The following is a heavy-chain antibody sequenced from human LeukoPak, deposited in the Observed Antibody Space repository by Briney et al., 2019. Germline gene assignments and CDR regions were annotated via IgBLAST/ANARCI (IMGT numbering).Heavy chain of an antibody. V-gene: IGHV1-69*06. CDR2: IIPIFGTA. CDR1: GGTFSSYA. D-gene: IGHD3-10*01. Sequence: SVKVSCKASGGTFSSYAISWVRQAPGQGLEWMGGIIPIFGTANYARKFQGRVTITADKSTSTAYMELSSLRSEDTAVYYCAREGDYYGSGSYSDYWGQGTLVTVSS. CDR3: AREGDYYGSGSYSDY. J-gene: IGHJ4*02.